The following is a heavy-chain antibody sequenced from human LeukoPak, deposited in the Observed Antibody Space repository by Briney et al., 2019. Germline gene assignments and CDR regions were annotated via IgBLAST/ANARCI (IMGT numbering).Heavy chain of an antibody. Sequence: GGSLRLSCAASGFTFGNYWMSWVRQAPGKGLEWVANIHKDGSETYFVDSVKGRFTMSRDNAENSLSLQMNSLRVEDTALYHCARKGLGGELGGFDSWGQGTLVTVSS. CDR2: IHKDGSET. CDR1: GFTFGNYW. D-gene: IGHD1-7*01. CDR3: ARKGLGGELGGFDS. V-gene: IGHV3-7*03. J-gene: IGHJ4*02.